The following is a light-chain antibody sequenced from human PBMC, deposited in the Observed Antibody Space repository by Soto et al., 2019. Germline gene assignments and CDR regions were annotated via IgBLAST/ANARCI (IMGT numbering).Light chain of an antibody. V-gene: IGKV3-20*01. CDR1: QSVPSNF. CDR3: QQYDSSWT. J-gene: IGKJ1*01. CDR2: GVS. Sequence: VLTQSPGTLSLSPGERATLSCRASQSVPSNFLAWYQQKPGQAPILLIYGVSRRATGIPDRFSGSGSGTDFTLTISRLEPEDFAVYYCQQYDSSWTFGQGTKVEIK.